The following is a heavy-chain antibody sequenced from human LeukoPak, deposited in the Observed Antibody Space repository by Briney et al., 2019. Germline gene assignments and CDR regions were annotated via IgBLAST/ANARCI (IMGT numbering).Heavy chain of an antibody. CDR2: IYNSGST. CDR3: ASQRPQTYYDFWSGYYEGNWFDP. J-gene: IGHJ5*02. CDR1: GDSFSYFY. D-gene: IGHD3-3*01. Sequence: SETLSLTCTVSGDSFSYFYWSWIRQPPGKGLEWIGYIYNSGSTNYNPSLKSRVTISLDTSKNQFSLKLSSVTAADTAVYYCASQRPQTYYDFWSGYYEGNWFDPWGQGTLVTVSS. V-gene: IGHV4-59*12.